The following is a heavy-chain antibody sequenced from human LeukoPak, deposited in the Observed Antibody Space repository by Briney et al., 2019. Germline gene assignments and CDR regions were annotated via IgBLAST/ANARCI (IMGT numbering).Heavy chain of an antibody. CDR2: ISSSGSTI. J-gene: IGHJ4*02. V-gene: IGHV3-48*03. Sequence: PGGSLRLSCAASGFTFSSYEMNWVRQAPGKGLEWVSYISSSGSTIYYADSVKGRFTISRDNAKNSLYLQMNSLRAEDTAVYYCARDAFIAAAGISDYWGQGTLVTVSS. CDR1: GFTFSSYE. CDR3: ARDAFIAAAGISDY. D-gene: IGHD6-13*01.